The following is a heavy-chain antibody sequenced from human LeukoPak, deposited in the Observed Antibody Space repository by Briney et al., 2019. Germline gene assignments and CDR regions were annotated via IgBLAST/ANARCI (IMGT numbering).Heavy chain of an antibody. J-gene: IGHJ5*02. V-gene: IGHV4-61*02. CDR3: ARDRVYCSSTSCHPNWFDP. Sequence: PSETLSLTCTVSGGSISSGSYYWSWIRQPAGKGLEWIGRIYTSGSTNYNPSLKSRVTISVDTSKNQFSLKLSSVTAADTAVYYCARDRVYCSSTSCHPNWFDPWGQGTLVTVSS. CDR2: IYTSGST. CDR1: GGSISSGSYY. D-gene: IGHD2-2*01.